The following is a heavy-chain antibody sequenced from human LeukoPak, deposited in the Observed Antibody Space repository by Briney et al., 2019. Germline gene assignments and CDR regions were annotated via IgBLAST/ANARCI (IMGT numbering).Heavy chain of an antibody. Sequence: SETLSLTCTVSGGSISSYYWSWIRQPPGKGLEWIGYIYYSGSTNYNPSLKSRVTISVDTSKNQFSLKLSSVTAADTAVYYCARLRDSSSSYFDYWGQGTLVTVSS. CDR2: IYYSGST. D-gene: IGHD6-13*01. CDR1: GGSISSYY. J-gene: IGHJ4*02. V-gene: IGHV4-59*08. CDR3: ARLRDSSSSYFDY.